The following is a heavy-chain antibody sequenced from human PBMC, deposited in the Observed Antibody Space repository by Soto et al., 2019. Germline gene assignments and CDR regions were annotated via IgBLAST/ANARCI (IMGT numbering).Heavy chain of an antibody. V-gene: IGHV3-30*18. CDR2: ISYDGSNK. J-gene: IGHJ4*02. D-gene: IGHD3-10*01. CDR1: GFTFSSYG. Sequence: LRLSCAASGFTFSSYGMHWVRQAPGKGLEWVAVISYDGSNKYYADSVKGRFTISRDNSKNTLYLQMNSLRAEDTAVYYCAKGNYYGSGSYYNAAQSIFDYWGQGTLVTVSS. CDR3: AKGNYYGSGSYYNAAQSIFDY.